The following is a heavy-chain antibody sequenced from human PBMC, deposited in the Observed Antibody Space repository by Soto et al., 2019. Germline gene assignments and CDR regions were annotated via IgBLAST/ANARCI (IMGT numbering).Heavy chain of an antibody. J-gene: IGHJ6*02. D-gene: IGHD3-10*01. CDR2: IWYDGSNK. Sequence: GGSLRLSCAASGFTFSSYGMHWVRQAPGKGLEWVAVIWYDGSNKYYADSVKGRFTISRENAKNSLYLQMNSLRAGDTAVYYCARGSKGTYGMDVWGQGTTVTVSS. CDR1: GFTFSSYG. CDR3: ARGSKGTYGMDV. V-gene: IGHV3-33*01.